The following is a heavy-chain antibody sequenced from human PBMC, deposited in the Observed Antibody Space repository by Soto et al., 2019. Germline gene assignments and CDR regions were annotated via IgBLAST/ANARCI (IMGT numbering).Heavy chain of an antibody. J-gene: IGHJ3*02. CDR1: GGTFSSYA. D-gene: IGHD3-22*01. Sequence: SVKLSCKASGGTFSSYAISWVRQAPGQGLEWMGGIIPIFGTANYAQKFQGRVTITADESTSTAYMELSSLRSEDTAVYYCARGVTTDPSTLDDAFDIWGQGTIVTVSS. V-gene: IGHV1-69*13. CDR3: ARGVTTDPSTLDDAFDI. CDR2: IIPIFGTA.